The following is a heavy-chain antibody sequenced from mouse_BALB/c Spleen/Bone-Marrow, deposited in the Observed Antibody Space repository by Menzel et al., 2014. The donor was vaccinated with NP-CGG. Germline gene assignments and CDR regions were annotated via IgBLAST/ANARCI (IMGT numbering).Heavy chain of an antibody. V-gene: IGHV8-11*01. CDR3: ARIVYYVSSYWYFDV. D-gene: IGHD1-1*01. CDR2: IWWSDND. Sequence: QVTLKESGPGILQPSQTLSLTCSFSGFSLSTYGIGVGWIRQPSGKGLEWLAHIWWSDNDYYNTALKSRLSISKDTSNNQVFLKIASVDTADTATYYCARIVYYVSSYWYFDVWGAGTTVTVSS. J-gene: IGHJ1*01. CDR1: GFSLSTYGIG.